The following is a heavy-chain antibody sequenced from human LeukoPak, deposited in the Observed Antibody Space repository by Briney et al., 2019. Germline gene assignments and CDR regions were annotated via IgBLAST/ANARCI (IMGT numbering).Heavy chain of an antibody. J-gene: IGHJ4*02. CDR2: INTDASTT. CDR3: ARAADYYASGIFY. V-gene: IGHV3-74*01. CDR1: GFTFSNYW. D-gene: IGHD3-10*01. Sequence: PGGPLRLSCAASGFTFSNYWMHWVRKAPGKGLVWVSRINTDASTTTYADSVKGRFTISRDNAKNTLYLQMNSLRAEDTAVYYCARAADYYASGIFYWGQGTLVTVSS.